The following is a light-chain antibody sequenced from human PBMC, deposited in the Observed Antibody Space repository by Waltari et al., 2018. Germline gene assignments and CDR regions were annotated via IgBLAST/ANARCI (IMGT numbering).Light chain of an antibody. CDR3: QQSYSMPRT. CDR1: QSVDNY. Sequence: QMTQSPSSLSASVGDRVAITCRASQSVDNYLNWYRQRPGKAPELLIYAASSLQGGVPSRFTGSGYGTDFTLTISSLQSEDFATYYCQQSYSMPRTFGQGTKLEI. CDR2: AAS. V-gene: IGKV1-39*01. J-gene: IGKJ2*01.